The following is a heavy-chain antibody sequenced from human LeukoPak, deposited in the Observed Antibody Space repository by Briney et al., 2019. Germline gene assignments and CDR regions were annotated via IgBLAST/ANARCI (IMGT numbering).Heavy chain of an antibody. D-gene: IGHD1-26*01. CDR2: IYYSGST. Sequence: SETLSLTCTVSGGSISSSSYYWGWIRQPPGKGLEWIGSIYYSGSTYYNPSLKSRVTISVDTSKNQFSLKLSSVTAADTAVYYCARHSGLDYWGQGTLVTVSS. V-gene: IGHV4-39*01. CDR1: GGSISSSSYY. CDR3: ARHSGLDY. J-gene: IGHJ4*02.